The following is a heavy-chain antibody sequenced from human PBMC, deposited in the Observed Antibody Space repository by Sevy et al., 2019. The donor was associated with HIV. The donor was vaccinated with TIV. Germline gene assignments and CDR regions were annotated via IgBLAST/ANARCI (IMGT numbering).Heavy chain of an antibody. J-gene: IGHJ6*02. CDR3: ARDKLGGYSYGHNNKYFYYGMDV. CDR1: GYTFSSYA. V-gene: IGHV3-30*03. CDR2: ISYDGSNK. D-gene: IGHD5-18*01. Sequence: GGSLRLSCAASGYTFSSYAMHWVRQAPGKGLEWVAVISYDGSNKYYAYSVKGRFTISRDNSKNTLYLQMNSLRAEDTAVYYCARDKLGGYSYGHNNKYFYYGMDVWGQGTTVTVSS.